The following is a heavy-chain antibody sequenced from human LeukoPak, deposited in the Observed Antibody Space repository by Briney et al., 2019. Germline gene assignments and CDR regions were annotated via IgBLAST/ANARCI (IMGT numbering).Heavy chain of an antibody. J-gene: IGHJ4*02. V-gene: IGHV3-23*01. CDR1: GFTFSSYP. CDR2: ISGSGGST. CDR3: AKDYYGSGSPFDY. Sequence: GGSLRLSCAASGFTFSSYPMSWVRQAPVRGLEWVSAISGSGGSTYYAASVKGRFTISRDNSKNTLYLQMNSLRAGDTAVYYCAKDYYGSGSPFDYWGQGTLVTVSS. D-gene: IGHD3-10*01.